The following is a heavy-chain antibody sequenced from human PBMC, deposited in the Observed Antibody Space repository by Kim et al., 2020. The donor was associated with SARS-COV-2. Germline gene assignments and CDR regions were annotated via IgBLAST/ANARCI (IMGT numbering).Heavy chain of an antibody. J-gene: IGHJ4*02. V-gene: IGHV4-39*07. CDR1: GGSISSSSYY. CDR3: ARDGNYDILTGLED. CDR2: IYYSGST. Sequence: SETLSLTCTVSGGSISSSSYYWGWIRQPPGKGLEWIGSIYYSGSTYYNPSLKSRVTISVDTSKNQFSLKLSSVTAADTAVYYCARDGNYDILTGLEDWGQGTLVTVSS. D-gene: IGHD3-9*01.